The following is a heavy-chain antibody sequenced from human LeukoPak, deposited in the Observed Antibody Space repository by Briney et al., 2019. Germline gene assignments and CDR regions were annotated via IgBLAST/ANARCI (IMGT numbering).Heavy chain of an antibody. CDR2: ISYDGSNK. CDR1: GFTFSSYA. V-gene: IGHV3-30-3*01. J-gene: IGHJ4*02. CDR3: ARERYFDWLNFDY. D-gene: IGHD3-9*01. Sequence: GGSLRLSCAASGFTFSSYAMHWVRQAPGKGLEWVAVISYDGSNKYYADSVKGRFTISRDNSKNTLYLQMISLRAEDTAVYYCARERYFDWLNFDYWGQGSLVTVSS.